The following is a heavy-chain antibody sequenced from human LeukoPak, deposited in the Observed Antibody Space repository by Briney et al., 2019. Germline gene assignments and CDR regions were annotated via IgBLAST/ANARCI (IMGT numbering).Heavy chain of an antibody. Sequence: SETLSLTCTVSGYSITSGYYWGWIRQPPGKRLEWIGSIYHSGSTHYNPSLNSRVTMSVDTSKNQFSLKLTSVTAADTAVYFCARGPYSYDSSGAFDIWGQGTMVTVSS. D-gene: IGHD3-22*01. V-gene: IGHV4-38-2*02. CDR3: ARGPYSYDSSGAFDI. J-gene: IGHJ3*02. CDR2: IYHSGST. CDR1: GYSITSGYY.